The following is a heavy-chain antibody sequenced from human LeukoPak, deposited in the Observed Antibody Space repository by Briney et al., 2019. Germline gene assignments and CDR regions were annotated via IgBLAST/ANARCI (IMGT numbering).Heavy chain of an antibody. D-gene: IGHD4-17*01. CDR1: GVTFEDYG. CDR3: ARGYGDYLY. V-gene: IGHV3-20*04. Sequence: PGGSLRLSCGASGVTFEDYGMAWVRQAPGKGLEWVSAINWDGGSTGYADSVKGQFTISRDNAKKSLYLQMNSLRAEDTAFYYCARGYGDYLYWGQGTLVTVSS. J-gene: IGHJ4*02. CDR2: INWDGGST.